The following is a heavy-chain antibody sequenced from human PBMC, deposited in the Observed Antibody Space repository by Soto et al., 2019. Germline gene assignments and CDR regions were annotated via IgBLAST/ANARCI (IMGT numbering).Heavy chain of an antibody. J-gene: IGHJ4*02. CDR3: AKDRVGGTFYTPLGF. D-gene: IGHD1-7*01. Sequence: GGSLRLSCQASGFNFDNYGMHWVRQAPGKGLEWVAVITYDGSNKYYADSVKGRFTISRDNSKNTLSLHLNTLKPEDAAVYHCAKDRVGGTFYTPLGFWGQGTLVTVSS. V-gene: IGHV3-30*18. CDR2: ITYDGSNK. CDR1: GFNFDNYG.